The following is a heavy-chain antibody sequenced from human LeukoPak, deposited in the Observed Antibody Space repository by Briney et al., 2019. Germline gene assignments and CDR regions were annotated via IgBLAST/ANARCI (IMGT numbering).Heavy chain of an antibody. CDR1: GYTFTGYY. D-gene: IGHD2-2*01. V-gene: IGHV1-2*02. J-gene: IGHJ5*02. CDR2: INPNSGGT. CDR3: ARELVVPAALCQFDP. Sequence: ASVNVSYKVCGYTFTGYYRRCVRQAPGQGLEWMGWINPNSGGTNYAQKFQGRVTMTRDTSISTAYMELSRLRSDDTAVYYCARELVVPAALCQFDPWGQGTLVTVSS.